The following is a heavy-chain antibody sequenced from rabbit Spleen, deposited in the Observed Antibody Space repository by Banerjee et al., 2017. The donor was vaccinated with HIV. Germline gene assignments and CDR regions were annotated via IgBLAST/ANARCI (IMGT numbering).Heavy chain of an antibody. Sequence: QEQLVESGGGLVKPGASLTLTCTASGFSFSGSYYMCWVRQAPGKGLEWIACIYSGNSGYTYYATWATGRFTISKTSSTTVTLQVTSLTVADTATYFCARSTYGYDDYADLYYAAMDLWGQGTLVTVS. V-gene: IGHV1S45*01. CDR2: IYSGNSGYT. CDR3: ARSTYGYDDYADLYYAAMDL. D-gene: IGHD6-1*01. CDR1: GFSFSGSYY. J-gene: IGHJ6*01.